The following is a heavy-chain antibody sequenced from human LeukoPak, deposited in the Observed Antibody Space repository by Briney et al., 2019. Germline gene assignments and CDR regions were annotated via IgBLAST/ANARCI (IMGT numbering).Heavy chain of an antibody. CDR2: IRYDGSNK. CDR1: GFAFSSYG. J-gene: IGHJ4*02. V-gene: IGHV3-30*02. D-gene: IGHD6-19*01. CDR3: AKDGAVAGSPLYYFDY. Sequence: GGSLRLSCAASGFAFSSYGMHWVRQAPGKGLEWVAFIRYDGSNKYYADSVKGRFTISRDNSYNTLYLQMNSLRAEDTAVFYCAKDGAVAGSPLYYFDYWGQGTLVTVSS.